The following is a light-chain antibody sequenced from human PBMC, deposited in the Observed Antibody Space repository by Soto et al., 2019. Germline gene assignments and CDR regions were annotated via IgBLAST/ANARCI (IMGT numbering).Light chain of an antibody. CDR3: QQYGSSPPYT. V-gene: IGKV3-20*01. Sequence: EIVLTQSQGTLSLYPGERTTLSCRASQSVSSSYLAWYQQKPGHAPRLLIYGASSRATDIPDRFSGSGSGTDFTLNISRLELEDFAVYYFQQYGSSPPYTFVQGTKLEIK. CDR1: QSVSSSY. CDR2: GAS. J-gene: IGKJ2*01.